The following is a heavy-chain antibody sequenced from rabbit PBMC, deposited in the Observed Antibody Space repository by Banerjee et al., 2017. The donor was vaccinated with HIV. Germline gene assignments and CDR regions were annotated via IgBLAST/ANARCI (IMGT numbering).Heavy chain of an antibody. CDR3: ARDLDGVIGWNFGW. J-gene: IGHJ4*01. Sequence: QSLEESGGGLVKPGASLTLACIASGLDFSSSYWICWVRQAPGKGLEWIACIDAVSSGNTRHASWAKGRLTVSKISSTTVTLQMTSLTAADTATYFCARDLDGVIGWNFGWWGPGTLVTVS. D-gene: IGHD4-1*01. CDR2: IDAVSSGNT. V-gene: IGHV1S40*01. CDR1: GLDFSSSYW.